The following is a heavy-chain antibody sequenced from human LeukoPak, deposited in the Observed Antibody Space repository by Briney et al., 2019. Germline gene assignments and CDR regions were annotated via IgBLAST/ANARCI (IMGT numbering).Heavy chain of an antibody. V-gene: IGHV4-59*01. D-gene: IGHD6-6*01. J-gene: IGHJ1*01. CDR1: GGSISIYY. CDR3: ARGGAARLHFQN. CDR2: ICHSGST. Sequence: SETLSLTCTVSGGSISIYYWSWIRQPPGKGLEWIGYICHSGSTNYNPSLQSRVTISVDTSKNQFSLNLNSVTAADTAVYYCARGGAARLHFQNWGQGTLVTVSS.